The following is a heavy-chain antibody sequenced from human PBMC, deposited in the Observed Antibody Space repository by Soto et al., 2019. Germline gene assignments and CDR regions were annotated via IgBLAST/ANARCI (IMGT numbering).Heavy chain of an antibody. CDR1: GFTFSSYW. V-gene: IGHV3-74*01. J-gene: IGHJ2*01. Sequence: EVQLVESGGGLVQPGGSLRLSCAASGFTFSSYWMHWVRQAPGKGLVWVSRINSDGSSTSYADSVKGRFTIARDDAKNALLAQRLGLRAACTAVYYSARIGRLNWSFALSARGALVTVSA. D-gene: IGHD6-25*01. CDR2: INSDGSST. CDR3: ARIGRLNWSFAL.